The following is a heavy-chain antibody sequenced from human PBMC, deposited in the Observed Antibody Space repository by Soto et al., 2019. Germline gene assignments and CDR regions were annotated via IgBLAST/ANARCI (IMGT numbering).Heavy chain of an antibody. CDR3: VKEGGMGKTNWFDP. V-gene: IGHV3-23*01. J-gene: IGHJ5*02. CDR2: ISGRGDSA. Sequence: EVQLLQSGGGLLQPGGSLRLSCVTSGFPFSSYALTWVRQAPGKGLEWVSTISGRGDSAYYADSVKGRFTISRDKSKNTLYLQMDSLRVEDTAVYYCVKEGGMGKTNWFDPWGQVALVTVSS. CDR1: GFPFSSYA.